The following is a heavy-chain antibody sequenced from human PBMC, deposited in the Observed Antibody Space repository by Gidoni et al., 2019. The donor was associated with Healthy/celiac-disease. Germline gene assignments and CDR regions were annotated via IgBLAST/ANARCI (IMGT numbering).Heavy chain of an antibody. J-gene: IGHJ4*02. CDR3: ARVDGVTSYFDY. V-gene: IGHV3-21*01. CDR1: GFTFSSYS. D-gene: IGHD3-10*01. Sequence: EVQLVESGGGLVKPGGPLRLSCAASGFTFSSYSMNWVRQAPGKGLEWVSSISSSSSYIYYADSVKGRFTISRDNAKNSLYLQMSSLRDEGTAVYCCARVDGVTSYFDYWGQGTLVTVSS. CDR2: ISSSSSYI.